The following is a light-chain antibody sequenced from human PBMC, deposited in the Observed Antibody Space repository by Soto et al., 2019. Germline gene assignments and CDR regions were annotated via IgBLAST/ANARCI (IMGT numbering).Light chain of an antibody. CDR2: DAS. CDR3: QQYKNYYPT. J-gene: IGKJ1*01. Sequence: DIQMTQSPSTLSASVGDRVTITCRASQSISDWLAWYQQKPGKAPKILIYDASSLESGVPSRFSGSGSGTEVTLTISSLQPDDFAIYYCQQYKNYYPTFGQGTRVEIK. V-gene: IGKV1-5*01. CDR1: QSISDW.